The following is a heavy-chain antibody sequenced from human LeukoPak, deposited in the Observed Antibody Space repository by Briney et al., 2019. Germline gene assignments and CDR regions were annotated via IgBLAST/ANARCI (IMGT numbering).Heavy chain of an antibody. J-gene: IGHJ4*02. CDR2: INSDGSSI. CDR3: ARSRGGYYYFDY. Sequence: PGGSLRLSCAASGFTFSSNWMYWVRQAPGKGLVWVSRINSDGSSIGYADSVKGRFTISRDNAKYTLYLQMNSLRAEDTAVYYCARSRGGYYYFDYWGQGTLVTVSS. D-gene: IGHD1-26*01. CDR1: GFTFSSNW. V-gene: IGHV3-74*01.